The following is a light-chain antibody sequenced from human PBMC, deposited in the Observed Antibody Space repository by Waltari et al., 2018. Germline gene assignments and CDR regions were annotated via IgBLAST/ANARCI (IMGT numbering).Light chain of an antibody. CDR3: QQRSNWPSGT. J-gene: IGKJ3*01. V-gene: IGKV3-11*01. Sequence: EIILILSPATLSLPLEVSAALSCRASQSVSRYLAGYQQKPGQAPRLLIYESSTRATGIPARFSGSGSGTDFTLTISSLEPEDFAVYDCQQRSNWPSGTFGPGTKVDIK. CDR2: ESS. CDR1: QSVSRY.